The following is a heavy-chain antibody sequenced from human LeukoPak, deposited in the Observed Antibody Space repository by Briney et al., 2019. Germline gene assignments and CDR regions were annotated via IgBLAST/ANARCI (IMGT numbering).Heavy chain of an antibody. CDR3: ARGSSSNDYYYYMDV. CDR1: GGSISSSSYY. Sequence: SETLSLTCTVSGGSISSSSYYWGWIRQPPGKGLEWIGSIYYSGSTYYNPSLKSRVTISVDTSKNQFSLKLSSVTAADTAVYYCARGSSSNDYYYYMDVWGKGTTVTVSS. J-gene: IGHJ6*03. D-gene: IGHD6-6*01. CDR2: IYYSGST. V-gene: IGHV4-39*01.